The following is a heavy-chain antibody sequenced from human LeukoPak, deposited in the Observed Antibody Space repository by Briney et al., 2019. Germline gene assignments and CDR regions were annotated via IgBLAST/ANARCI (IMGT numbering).Heavy chain of an antibody. CDR2: INPSGGSP. CDR1: GYTFISYY. Sequence: VASVKVSCKASGYTFISYYMHWVRQAPGQGLEWMGIINPSGGSPTYAQKFQGRLTMTRDTSTSTVYMELSSLRSEDTAVYYCARGLGSESYYGSWGQGTLVTVSS. CDR3: ARGLGSESYYGS. J-gene: IGHJ5*02. D-gene: IGHD3-10*01. V-gene: IGHV1-46*01.